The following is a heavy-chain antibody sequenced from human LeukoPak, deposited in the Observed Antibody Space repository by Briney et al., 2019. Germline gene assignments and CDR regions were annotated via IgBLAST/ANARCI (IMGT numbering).Heavy chain of an antibody. D-gene: IGHD5-12*01. J-gene: IGHJ5*02. CDR3: AKDQNTGYANNWFDP. Sequence: ASVKVSCKASGYNFTGYYIHWVRQAPGQGLEWMGWINPNNGGTNFAQKFQGRVTMTRDTSISTAYMELSRLRSDDTAIYYCAKDQNTGYANNWFDPWGQGTLVTVSS. CDR1: GYNFTGYY. CDR2: INPNNGGT. V-gene: IGHV1-2*02.